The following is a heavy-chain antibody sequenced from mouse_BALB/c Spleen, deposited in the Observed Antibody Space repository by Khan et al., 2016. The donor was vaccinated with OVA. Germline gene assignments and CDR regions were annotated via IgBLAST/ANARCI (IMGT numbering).Heavy chain of an antibody. CDR2: ISPGSGAI. D-gene: IGHD1-2*01. V-gene: IGHV1-77*01. CDR3: ARRNYFGYTFAY. Sequence: QVQLQQSGAELARPGASVKLSCKASGYTFTDYYINWVKQRTGQGLEWIGEISPGSGAIYYNERFKGKATLTADKSSSTAYMQLSSLTSEASAVYFCARRNYFGYTFAYWGQGTLVTVSA. J-gene: IGHJ3*01. CDR1: GYTFTDYY.